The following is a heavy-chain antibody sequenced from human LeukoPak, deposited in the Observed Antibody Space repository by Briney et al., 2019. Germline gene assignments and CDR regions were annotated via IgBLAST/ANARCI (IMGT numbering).Heavy chain of an antibody. D-gene: IGHD3-9*01. J-gene: IGHJ4*02. V-gene: IGHV3-30*04. CDR3: ARVGELRYFDWLLSGPFDY. CDR2: ISYDGSEK. CDR1: GFTFSRYA. Sequence: GGSLRLSCAASGFTFSRYAMHWVRQAPGKGLEWVAAISYDGSEKYYADSVKGRFTISRDNSKNTLYLQMNSLRAEDTAVYYCARVGELRYFDWLLSGPFDYWGQGTLVTVSS.